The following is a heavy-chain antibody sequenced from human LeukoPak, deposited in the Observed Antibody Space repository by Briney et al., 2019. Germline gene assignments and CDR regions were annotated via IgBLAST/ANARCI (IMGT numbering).Heavy chain of an antibody. CDR2: INPNSGGT. D-gene: IGHD3-10*01. V-gene: IGHV1-2*06. Sequence: ASVKVSCKASGYTFTGYYMHWVRQAPGQGLEWMGRINPNSGGTNYAQKFQGRVTMTRDTSISTAYMELSRLRSDDTAVYYCARTRLLWFGELLPFDYWGQGTLVTVSS. CDR1: GYTFTGYY. CDR3: ARTRLLWFGELLPFDY. J-gene: IGHJ4*02.